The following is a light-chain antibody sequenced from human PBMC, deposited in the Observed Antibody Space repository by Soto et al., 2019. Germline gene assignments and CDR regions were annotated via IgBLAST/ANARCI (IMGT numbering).Light chain of an antibody. CDR1: QSVGSK. J-gene: IGKJ5*01. V-gene: IGKV3-15*01. Sequence: EIVMTQSPATLSESPGESAILSCRASQSVGSKLAWYQQKPGQAPRLLIHGASTRATGIPARFSGSGSGTDFTLTISSLQSEDLAVYYCQQYNNWPLTFGQGTRLEIK. CDR3: QQYNNWPLT. CDR2: GAS.